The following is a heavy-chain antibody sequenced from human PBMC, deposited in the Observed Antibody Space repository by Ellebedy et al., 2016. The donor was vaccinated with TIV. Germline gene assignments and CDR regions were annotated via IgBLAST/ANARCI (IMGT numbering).Heavy chain of an antibody. CDR3: ARENPRYCSGGSCYYNWYFDL. Sequence: AASVKVSCKVSGYSVTELSIHWVRQAPGKGLEWMGGFDPEDDETVFAQNFQGRVTMTEDTFTDTAYMELSSLRSEDTAVYYCARENPRYCSGGSCYYNWYFDLWGRGTLVTVSS. J-gene: IGHJ2*01. CDR2: FDPEDDET. V-gene: IGHV1-24*01. D-gene: IGHD2-15*01. CDR1: GYSVTELS.